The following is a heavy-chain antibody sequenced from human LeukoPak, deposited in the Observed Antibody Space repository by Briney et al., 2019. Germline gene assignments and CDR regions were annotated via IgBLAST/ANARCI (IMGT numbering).Heavy chain of an antibody. D-gene: IGHD5-18*01. J-gene: IGHJ4*02. V-gene: IGHV4-31*03. CDR1: GGSIGSGGYY. CDR2: IYYSGST. CDR3: ARGASGYSYGYIFDY. Sequence: SETLSLTCTVSGGSIGSGGYYWSWIRQHPGKGLEWIGYIYYSGSTYYNPSLKSRVTISVDTSKNQFSLKLSSVTAADTAVYYCARGASGYSYGYIFDYWGQGTLVTVSS.